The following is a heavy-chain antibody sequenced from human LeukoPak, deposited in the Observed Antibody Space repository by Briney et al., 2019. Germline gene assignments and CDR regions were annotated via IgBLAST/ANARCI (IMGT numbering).Heavy chain of an antibody. CDR2: IYTSGST. CDR3: ARSAIGYCSSTSCPPFYY. CDR1: GGSISAYY. Sequence: PSETLSLTCTVSGGSISAYYWSWIRQPAGKGLEWIGHIYTSGSTNYNPSLKSRVTMSVDTSKNQFSLKLSSVTAADTAVYYCARSAIGYCSSTSCPPFYYWGQGTLVTVSS. D-gene: IGHD2-2*01. J-gene: IGHJ4*02. V-gene: IGHV4-4*07.